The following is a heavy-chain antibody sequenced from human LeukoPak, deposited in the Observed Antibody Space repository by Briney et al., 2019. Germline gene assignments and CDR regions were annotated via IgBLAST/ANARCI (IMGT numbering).Heavy chain of an antibody. CDR3: AKDGWLTHCDY. CDR1: GFTFRIHA. V-gene: IGHV3-23*01. D-gene: IGHD5-12*01. J-gene: IGHJ4*02. CDR2: ISASGGNT. Sequence: PGGSLRLSCAASGFTFRIHAMTWLRQATGKALEWGSSISASGGNTFYADSVKGRFTISRDNSNNTLFLQMNSLSGEDTALYYCAKDGWLTHCDYWGQGKLVTVSS.